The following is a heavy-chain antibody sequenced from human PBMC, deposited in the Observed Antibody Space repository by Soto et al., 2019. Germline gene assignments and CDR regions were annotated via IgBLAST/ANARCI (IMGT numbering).Heavy chain of an antibody. Sequence: GGSVRLSCAASGFTFSSYAMHWVRQAPGKGLEWVAVISYDGSNKYYADSVKGRFTISRDNSKNTLYLQMNSLRAEDTAVNYCARDITGTTSRYQFSDMDFWAQGARLTVSS. CDR1: GFTFSSYA. D-gene: IGHD1-7*01. CDR3: ARDITGTTSRYQFSDMDF. V-gene: IGHV3-30-3*01. J-gene: IGHJ6*02. CDR2: ISYDGSNK.